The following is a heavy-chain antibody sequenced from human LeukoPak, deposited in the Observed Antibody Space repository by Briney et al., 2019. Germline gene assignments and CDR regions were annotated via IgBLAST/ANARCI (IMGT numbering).Heavy chain of an antibody. CDR3: ARLGKTIFGVAHFDY. CDR1: GYSISSGYY. V-gene: IGHV4-38-2*01. D-gene: IGHD3-3*01. CDR2: IYHSGST. Sequence: SETLSLTCAVSGYSISSGYYWGWIRQPPGKGLEWIGSIYHSGSTYYNPSLKSRVTISVDTSKNQFSLKLSSVTAADTAVYYCARLGKTIFGVAHFDYWGQGTLVTVSS. J-gene: IGHJ4*02.